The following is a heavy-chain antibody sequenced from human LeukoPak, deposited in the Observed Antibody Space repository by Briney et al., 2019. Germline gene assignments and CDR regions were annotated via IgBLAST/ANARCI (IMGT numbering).Heavy chain of an antibody. V-gene: IGHV3-21*01. Sequence: PGGSLRLSCAASGFTFSSYSMNWVRQAPGKGLEWVSSISSSSSYIYYADSVKGRFTISRDNAKNSLNLQMNSLRAEDTAVYYCARDHRLGSSSWYWFDPWGQGTLVTVSS. D-gene: IGHD6-13*01. J-gene: IGHJ5*02. CDR3: ARDHRLGSSSWYWFDP. CDR2: ISSSSSYI. CDR1: GFTFSSYS.